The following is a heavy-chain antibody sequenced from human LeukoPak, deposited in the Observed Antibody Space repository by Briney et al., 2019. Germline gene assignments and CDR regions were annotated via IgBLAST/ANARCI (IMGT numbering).Heavy chain of an antibody. V-gene: IGHV3-23*01. J-gene: IGHJ4*02. D-gene: IGHD3-16*01. CDR3: AKDRLSVGSIGGVDQ. Sequence: GGSLRLSCAASGFTFSSYAMSWVRQAPGKGLEWVSAVSGSGGGTYSADSVKGRFTISRDNSKNTLYLQMNSLRAEDTAVYYCAKDRLSVGSIGGVDQWGQGTLVTVSS. CDR1: GFTFSSYA. CDR2: VSGSGGGT.